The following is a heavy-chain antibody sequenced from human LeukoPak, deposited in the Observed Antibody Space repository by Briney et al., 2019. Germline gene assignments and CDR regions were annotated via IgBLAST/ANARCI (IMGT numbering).Heavy chain of an antibody. Sequence: PGGSLRLFCAASGFTFSSYWMHWVRQAPGKGLVWVSRINSDGSSTSYADSVKGRFTISRDNAKNTLYLQMNSLRAEDTAVYYCARDLAPPGSYYYYGMDVWGQGTTVTVSS. CDR2: INSDGSST. D-gene: IGHD1-26*01. V-gene: IGHV3-74*01. CDR1: GFTFSSYW. CDR3: ARDLAPPGSYYYYGMDV. J-gene: IGHJ6*02.